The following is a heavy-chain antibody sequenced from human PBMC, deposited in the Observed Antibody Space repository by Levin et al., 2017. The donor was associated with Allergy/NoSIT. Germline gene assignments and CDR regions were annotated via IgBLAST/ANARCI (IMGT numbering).Heavy chain of an antibody. Sequence: GGSLRLSCAASGFTFSSYVMIWVRQAPGKGLEWVSAISGGGGSTYYADSVKGRFTISRDNSQNTLYLQINSLRAEDTAVYYCARPIAASRYYCDCWGQGTLVTVSS. J-gene: IGHJ4*02. CDR2: ISGGGGST. CDR1: GFTFSSYV. V-gene: IGHV3-23*01. CDR3: ARPIAASRYYCDC.